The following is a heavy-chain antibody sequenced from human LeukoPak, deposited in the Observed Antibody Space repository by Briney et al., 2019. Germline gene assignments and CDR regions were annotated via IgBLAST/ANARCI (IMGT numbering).Heavy chain of an antibody. CDR2: IRYDGSNK. V-gene: IGHV3-30*02. CDR3: AKDQMVVAASYYYYYMDV. Sequence: GGSLRLSCAASGFTFSSYDIHWVRQAPGKGLEWVAFIRYDGSNKYYADSVRGRFTISRDNSKNTLYLQMNSLRAEDTAVYYCAKDQMVVAASYYYYYMDVWGKGTTVTISS. D-gene: IGHD2-15*01. CDR1: GFTFSSYD. J-gene: IGHJ6*03.